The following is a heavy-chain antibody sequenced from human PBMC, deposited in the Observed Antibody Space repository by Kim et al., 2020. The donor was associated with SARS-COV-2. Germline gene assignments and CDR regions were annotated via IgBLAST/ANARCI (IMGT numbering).Heavy chain of an antibody. Sequence: SVKVSCKASGGTFSSYAISWVRQAPGQGLEWMGGIIPIFGTANYAQKFQGRVTITADKSTSTAYMELSSLRSEDTAVYYCASYNWNDRSALYFDYWGQGTLVTVSS. V-gene: IGHV1-69*06. D-gene: IGHD1-20*01. J-gene: IGHJ4*02. CDR2: IIPIFGTA. CDR3: ASYNWNDRSALYFDY. CDR1: GGTFSSYA.